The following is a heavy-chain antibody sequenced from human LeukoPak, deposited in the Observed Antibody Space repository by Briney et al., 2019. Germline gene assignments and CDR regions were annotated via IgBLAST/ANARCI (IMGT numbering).Heavy chain of an antibody. CDR2: IQSDGTT. D-gene: IGHD1-26*01. CDR1: GLTFSSAW. Sequence: GGSLRLSCAASGLTFSSAWMHWVRQTPGKGLVWVSRIQSDGTTTYSDSVRGRFTISRDNAKNTLYLQMNNLRAEDTAVYYCARDGSYKFDYWGQGTLVTVSS. V-gene: IGHV3-74*01. CDR3: ARDGSYKFDY. J-gene: IGHJ4*02.